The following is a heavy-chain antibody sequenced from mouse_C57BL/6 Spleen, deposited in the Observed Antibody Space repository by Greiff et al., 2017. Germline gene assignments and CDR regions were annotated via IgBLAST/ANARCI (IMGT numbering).Heavy chain of an antibody. Sequence: VQLQQSGPELVKPGASVTISCKASGYAFSSSWMNWVKQRPGKGLEWIGRIYPGDGDTNYNGKFKGKATLTADKSSSTAYMQLSSLTSEDSAVYFCARPPNWAHAMDYWGQGTSVTVSS. CDR1: GYAFSSSW. J-gene: IGHJ4*01. V-gene: IGHV1-82*01. CDR3: ARPPNWAHAMDY. D-gene: IGHD4-1*01. CDR2: IYPGDGDT.